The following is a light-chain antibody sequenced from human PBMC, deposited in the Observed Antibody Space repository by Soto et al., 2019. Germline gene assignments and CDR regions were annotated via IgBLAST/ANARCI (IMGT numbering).Light chain of an antibody. CDR1: QSVSSN. V-gene: IGKV3-15*01. CDR2: GAS. Sequence: EIVMTQSPATLSVSPGERATLSCRASQSVSSNLVWYQQKPGQAPRLLIYGASTRATGIPARFSGSGSGTEFTLTINSLQSEDFAVYYCQQYNDSVTFGGGTKVEI. CDR3: QQYNDSVT. J-gene: IGKJ4*01.